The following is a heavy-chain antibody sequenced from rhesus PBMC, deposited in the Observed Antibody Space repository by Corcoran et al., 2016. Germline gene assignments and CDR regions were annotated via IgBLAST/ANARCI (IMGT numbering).Heavy chain of an antibody. CDR3: RGGNWEVGY. J-gene: IGHJ4*01. CDR2: INSDGGST. CDR1: GITMRSYG. Sequence: EVQLVETGGGLVQPGGSLKLSCVASGITMRSYGMSWVRQAPGKGLEWVSGINSDGGSTYCADSVKSPFTISRDKSKNTLSLKMNSLRPEDTAVYYCRGGNWEVGYWGQGVLVTVSS. D-gene: IGHD6-25*01. V-gene: IGHV3S5*01.